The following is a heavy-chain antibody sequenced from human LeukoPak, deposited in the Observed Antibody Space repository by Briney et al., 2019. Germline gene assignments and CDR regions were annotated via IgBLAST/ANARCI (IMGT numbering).Heavy chain of an antibody. D-gene: IGHD3-22*01. CDR2: IYSGGST. CDR3: ARAPSEIGGYYPEYFRH. Sequence: GGSLRLSCAASGFTVSSNYMSWVRQAPGKGLEWVSVIYSGGSTYYADSVKGRFTISRGNSKNTVSLQMNSLRAEDTGVYYCARAPSEIGGYYPEYFRHWGQGTLVTVSS. CDR1: GFTVSSNY. V-gene: IGHV3-53*01. J-gene: IGHJ1*01.